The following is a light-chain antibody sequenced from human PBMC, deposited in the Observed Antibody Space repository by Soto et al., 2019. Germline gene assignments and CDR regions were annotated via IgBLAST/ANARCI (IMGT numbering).Light chain of an antibody. J-gene: IGLJ3*02. CDR1: SSNIGAGSD. CDR2: GNS. CDR3: PSYDSGLSGSV. Sequence: QSVLPQPPSVSGAPGQRVTISCTGSSSNIGAGSDVHWYQQLPGTAPKLLIYGNSNRPSWVPDRFSGSKSGTSASLAITGFQAEDEADYYCPSYDSGLSGSVFGGGTKVTVL. V-gene: IGLV1-40*01.